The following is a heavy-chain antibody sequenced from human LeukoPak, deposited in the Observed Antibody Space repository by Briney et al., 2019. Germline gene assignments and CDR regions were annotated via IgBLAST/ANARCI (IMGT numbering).Heavy chain of an antibody. D-gene: IGHD3-9*01. CDR3: ARAQRFDWLSQ. J-gene: IGHJ4*02. V-gene: IGHV3-66*01. Sequence: GGSLRLSCAASGFTFSSNYRSGVGQAPGKGLEWVSVIYSGGSTYYADSVKGRFTISRDNSKNTLYLQMNSLRAEDTAVYYCARAQRFDWLSQWGQGTLVTVSS. CDR1: GFTFSSNY. CDR2: IYSGGST.